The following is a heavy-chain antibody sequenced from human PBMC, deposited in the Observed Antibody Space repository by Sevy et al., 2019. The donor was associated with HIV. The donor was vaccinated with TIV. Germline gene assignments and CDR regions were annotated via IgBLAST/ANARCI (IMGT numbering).Heavy chain of an antibody. CDR1: GFTFSSYA. CDR3: AKEWITYYDFWSGYFSAGFDY. Sequence: GGSLRLSCAASGFTFSSYAMSWVRQAPGKGLEWVSAISGSGGSTYYVVSVKDRFTISRDNSKNTLYLQMNSLRAEDTAVYYCAKEWITYYDFWSGYFSAGFDYWGQRTLVTVSS. D-gene: IGHD3-3*01. J-gene: IGHJ4*02. CDR2: ISGSGGST. V-gene: IGHV3-23*01.